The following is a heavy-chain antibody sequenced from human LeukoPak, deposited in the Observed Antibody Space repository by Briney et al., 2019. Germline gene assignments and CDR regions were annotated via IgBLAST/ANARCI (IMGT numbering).Heavy chain of an antibody. J-gene: IGHJ3*01. CDR1: GFTFSDFF. Sequence: GGSLRLSCAASGFTFSDFFMAWIRQLPGEGLEWIGHITNTGSTVYYGDSVRGRFTMSRDNAKNSLYLHMSSLRVEDTAVYYCARNMTFYSGSYYMRGDDAFDVWGQGIAVVVSS. CDR3: ARNMTFYSGSYYMRGDDAFDV. D-gene: IGHD3-10*01. CDR2: ITNTGSTV. V-gene: IGHV3-11*04.